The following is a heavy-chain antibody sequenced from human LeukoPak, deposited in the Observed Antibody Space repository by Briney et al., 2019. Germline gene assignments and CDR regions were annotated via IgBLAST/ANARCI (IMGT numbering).Heavy chain of an antibody. CDR2: ISSSGSTI. V-gene: IGHV3-48*03. Sequence: GGSLRLSCAASGFTFNSYEMNWVRQAPGKGLEWVSYISSSGSTIYYAHSVKGRFTISRDNAKNSLYLQMNSLRAEDTAVYYCARANGRTMVRGLFDYWGQGTLVTVSS. J-gene: IGHJ4*02. D-gene: IGHD3-10*01. CDR1: GFTFNSYE. CDR3: ARANGRTMVRGLFDY.